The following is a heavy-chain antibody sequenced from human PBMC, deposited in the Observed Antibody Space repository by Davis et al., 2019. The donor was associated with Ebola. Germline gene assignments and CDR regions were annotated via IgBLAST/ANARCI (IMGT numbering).Heavy chain of an antibody. V-gene: IGHV1-8*01. D-gene: IGHD3-16*01. CDR1: GYTFTNYE. CDR3: ATYRGGIYYHGMNV. CDR2: MNPNSGFT. J-gene: IGHJ6*02. Sequence: ASVKVSCKASGYTFTNYEINWVRQATKHGLEWMGWMNPNSGFTGYSERFQGRLTLTRNTSINSAYMELRGLRSEDTAVYYCATYRGGIYYHGMNVWGQGTTVTVSS.